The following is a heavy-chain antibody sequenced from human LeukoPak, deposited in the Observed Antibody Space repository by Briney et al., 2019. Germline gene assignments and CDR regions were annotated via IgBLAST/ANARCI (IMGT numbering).Heavy chain of an antibody. CDR1: GFTFSSYW. J-gene: IGHJ4*02. V-gene: IGHV3-7*01. CDR3: ARDKSVYYDTSGSRFDY. CDR2: IKQDGSEK. Sequence: GGSLRLSCAASGFTFSSYWMSWVRQAPGKGLEWVANIKQDGSEKYYVDSVKGRFTISRDNAKNSLYLQMNSLRAEDTAVYYCARDKSVYYDTSGSRFDYWGQGTLVAVSS. D-gene: IGHD3-22*01.